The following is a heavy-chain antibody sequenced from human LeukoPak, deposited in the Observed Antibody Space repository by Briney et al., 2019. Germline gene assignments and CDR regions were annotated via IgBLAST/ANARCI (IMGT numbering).Heavy chain of an antibody. J-gene: IGHJ4*02. V-gene: IGHV3-48*01. CDR1: GFTFNNYG. CDR3: ARRNLKYYFGSGRFFDY. CDR2: ISSSSSTI. D-gene: IGHD3-10*01. Sequence: GGSLRLSCAASGFTFNNYGMHWVRQAPGKGLEWVSYISSSSSTIYYADSVKGRFTISRDNAKNSLYLQMNSLRAEDAAVYYCARRNLKYYFGSGRFFDYWGQGTLVTVSS.